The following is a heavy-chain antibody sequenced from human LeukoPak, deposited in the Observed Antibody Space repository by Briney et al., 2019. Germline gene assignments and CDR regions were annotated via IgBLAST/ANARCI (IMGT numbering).Heavy chain of an antibody. CDR1: GFIYNRYG. D-gene: IGHD1-26*01. V-gene: IGHV3-30*18. J-gene: IGHJ6*02. CDR2: ISYDGRNE. Sequence: PGGSLRLSCAASGFIYNRYGMHWVRQAPGKGLEWVAVISYDGRNEYYTDSVKGRFTISRDNSKNTVYLQMSSLRTEDTAVYYCAKGVGLGGMDVWGQGTTVTVSS. CDR3: AKGVGLGGMDV.